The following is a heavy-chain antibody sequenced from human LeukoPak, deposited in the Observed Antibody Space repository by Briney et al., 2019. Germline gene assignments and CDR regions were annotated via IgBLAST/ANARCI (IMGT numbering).Heavy chain of an antibody. CDR3: AGGGGLDV. Sequence: GGSLRLSCAASGFTFSSYWMNCAREAPGKGLEWVASINQNGNVNYYVDCLKGRFTIPRHNAKNSLYLPMSNLICRAPAVYFCAGGGGLDVWGQGATVTVSS. V-gene: IGHV3-7*04. J-gene: IGHJ6*02. CDR1: GFTFSSYW. CDR2: INQNGNVN.